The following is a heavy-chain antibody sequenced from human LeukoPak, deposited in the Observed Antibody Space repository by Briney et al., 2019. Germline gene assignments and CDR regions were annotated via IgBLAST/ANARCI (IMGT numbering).Heavy chain of an antibody. J-gene: IGHJ4*02. V-gene: IGHV4-39*07. CDR1: GGSISSSSYY. CDR2: IYYSGST. CDR3: ARDLMYYDILTGYYMVSDY. Sequence: SETLSLTCTVSGGSISSSSYYWGWIRQPPGKGLEWIGSIYYSGSTYYNPSLKSRVTISVDTSKNQFSLELSSVTAADTAVYYCARDLMYYDILTGYYMVSDYWGQGTLVTVSS. D-gene: IGHD3-9*01.